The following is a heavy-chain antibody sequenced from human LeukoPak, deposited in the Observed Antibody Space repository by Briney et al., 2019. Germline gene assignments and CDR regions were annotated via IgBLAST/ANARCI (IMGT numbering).Heavy chain of an antibody. J-gene: IGHJ4*02. Sequence: PSETLSLTCTVSGGSIYSDFWTWIRQPPGKGLEWIGYIYYSGSTSYNPSLKSRVTMSVDTSKNQFSLKLSSVTAADTAVYYCATFGSSCWDIGYWGQGTLVTVSS. D-gene: IGHD6-19*01. V-gene: IGHV4-59*01. CDR1: GGSIYSDF. CDR3: ATFGSSCWDIGY. CDR2: IYYSGST.